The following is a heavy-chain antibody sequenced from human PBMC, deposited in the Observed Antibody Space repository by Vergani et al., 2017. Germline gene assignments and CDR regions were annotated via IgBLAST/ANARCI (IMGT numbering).Heavy chain of an antibody. CDR3: ARGNSGGYYDSSGLIDY. CDR1: GGSISSHY. D-gene: IGHD3-22*01. J-gene: IGHJ4*02. V-gene: IGHV4-59*08. Sequence: QVQLQESGPGLVKPSETLSLTCTVSGGSISSHYWSWIRQPPGKGLEWIGYIYYSGSTNYNPSLKSRVTISVDTSKNHFSLKLRSVTAADTAVYYCARGNSGGYYDSSGLIDYWGQGTLVTVSS. CDR2: IYYSGST.